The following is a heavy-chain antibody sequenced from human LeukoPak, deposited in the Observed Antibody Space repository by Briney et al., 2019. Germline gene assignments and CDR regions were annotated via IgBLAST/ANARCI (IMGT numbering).Heavy chain of an antibody. CDR1: GFTFSTDW. J-gene: IGHJ5*02. CDR3: ARKKYYYDTSTYGWFDP. D-gene: IGHD3-22*01. V-gene: IGHV3-7*01. CDR2: INQNGSET. Sequence: GGSRRLARAASGFTFSTDWMRWGRQAAGKGREWVANINQNGSETYYVDSVNRRFTISRDNAKTSLYLQMTSLRVEDTAVYYCARKKYYYDTSTYGWFDPWGQRISVTVSS.